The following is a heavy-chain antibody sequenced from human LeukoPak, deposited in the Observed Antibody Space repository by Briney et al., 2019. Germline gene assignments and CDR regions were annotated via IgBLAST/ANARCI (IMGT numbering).Heavy chain of an antibody. Sequence: PSETLSLTCAVSGGSISSSNWWSWVRQPPGKGLEWIGEIYHSGSTNYNPSLKSRVTISVDRSKNQFSLKLSSVTAADTAVYYCARSMDSDDYYMDVWGKGTTVTVSS. V-gene: IGHV4-4*02. CDR3: ARSMDSDDYYMDV. CDR2: IYHSGST. J-gene: IGHJ6*03. D-gene: IGHD1-26*01. CDR1: GGSISSSNW.